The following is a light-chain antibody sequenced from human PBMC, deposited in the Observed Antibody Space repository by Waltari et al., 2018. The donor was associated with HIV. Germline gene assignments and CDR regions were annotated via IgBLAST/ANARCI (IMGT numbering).Light chain of an antibody. CDR2: DVN. V-gene: IGLV2-11*01. J-gene: IGLJ1*01. CDR3: CSYTGSSSYNYV. Sequence: QSALTQPRSVSGSPGRSVTIPCTGTSSAVGGHTYVSWFQQHPGKGPKLLLYDVNKRSPGVPVRFSGSKSGNTASLTISGLQTEDEADYFCCSYTGSSSYNYVFGTGTKVTVL. CDR1: SSAVGGHTY.